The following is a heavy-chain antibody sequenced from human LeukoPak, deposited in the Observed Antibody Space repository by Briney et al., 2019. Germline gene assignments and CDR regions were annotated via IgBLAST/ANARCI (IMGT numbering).Heavy chain of an antibody. V-gene: IGHV3-21*01. J-gene: IGHJ5*02. CDR1: GFTFSSYS. Sequence: PGGSLRLSCAASGFTFSSYSMNWVRQAPGKGLEWVSSISSSSSYIYYADSVKGRFTISKDNAKNSLYLQMNSLRAEDTAVYYCARRPRRGSGWLPNWFDPWGQGTLVTVSS. CDR3: ARRPRRGSGWLPNWFDP. CDR2: ISSSSSYI. D-gene: IGHD6-19*01.